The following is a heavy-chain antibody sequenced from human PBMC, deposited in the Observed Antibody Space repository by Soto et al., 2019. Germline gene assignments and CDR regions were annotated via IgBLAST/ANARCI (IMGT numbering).Heavy chain of an antibody. D-gene: IGHD2-21*02. J-gene: IGHJ4*02. CDR3: ARLPKWSLVTA. CDR1: GFSFSDYS. V-gene: IGHV3-48*02. Sequence: LVESGGALVYPGGSLGLSCIASGFSFSDYSMNWVRQAPGKGLQWVSYIYSSSDKTYYADSVKGRFTVSRDNAKNALFLEMNSLRDDDTATDYCARLPKWSLVTAWGQVTRVTVAS. CDR2: IYSSSDKT.